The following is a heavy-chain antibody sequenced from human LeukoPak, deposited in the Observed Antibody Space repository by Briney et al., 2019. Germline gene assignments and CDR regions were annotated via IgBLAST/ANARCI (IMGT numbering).Heavy chain of an antibody. D-gene: IGHD6-6*01. Sequence: ASVKVSCKASGYTFTSYAMHWVRQAPGQRLEWMGWINAGNGNTKYSQKFQGRVTITRDTSASTAYMELSSLRSEDTAVYYCARSIAARRDAFDIWGQGTMVTVSS. CDR2: INAGNGNT. J-gene: IGHJ3*02. CDR3: ARSIAARRDAFDI. CDR1: GYTFTSYA. V-gene: IGHV1-3*01.